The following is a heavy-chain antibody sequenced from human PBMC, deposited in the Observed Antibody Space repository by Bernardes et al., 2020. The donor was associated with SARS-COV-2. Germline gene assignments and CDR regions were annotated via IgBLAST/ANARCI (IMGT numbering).Heavy chain of an antibody. CDR1: GFNFKNYA. CDR2: IFSDGLSR. J-gene: IGHJ6*02. CDR3: AAYTWIQSWPTYYYYGMDV. Sequence: GGSLRLSCAASGFNFKNYAMSWVRLAPGKGLEWVANIFSDGLSRYYANSVTGRFAISRDNSKNTLYLQMNNLRAEDTAVYYCAAYTWIQSWPTYYYYGMDVWGQGTTVTVSS. D-gene: IGHD5-18*01. V-gene: IGHV3-23*01.